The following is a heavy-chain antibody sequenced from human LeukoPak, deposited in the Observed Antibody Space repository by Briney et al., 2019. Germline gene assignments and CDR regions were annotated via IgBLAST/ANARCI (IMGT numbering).Heavy chain of an antibody. Sequence: PGGSLRLSCAASGFTFSSYSMNWVRQAPGKGLEWVSSISSSSSYIYYADSVKGRFTISRDNAKNSLYLQMNCLRAEDTAVYYCARALPSPLYSGSYADAFDIWGQGTMVTVSS. CDR3: ARALPSPLYSGSYADAFDI. J-gene: IGHJ3*02. V-gene: IGHV3-21*01. D-gene: IGHD1-26*01. CDR1: GFTFSSYS. CDR2: ISSSSSYI.